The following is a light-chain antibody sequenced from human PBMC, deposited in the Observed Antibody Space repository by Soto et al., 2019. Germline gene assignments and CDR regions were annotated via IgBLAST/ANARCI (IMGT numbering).Light chain of an antibody. CDR3: QQSYSTPHT. CDR2: AAS. CDR1: QSISSY. Sequence: DIQMTQSPSSLSASVGDRVTITCRASQSISSYLNWYQQKSGKAPKLLIYAASSLQSGVPSRVSGSGSRTDFTLTISSLQPEDFAAYYCQQSYSTPHTFGQGTNLEIK. J-gene: IGKJ2*01. V-gene: IGKV1-39*01.